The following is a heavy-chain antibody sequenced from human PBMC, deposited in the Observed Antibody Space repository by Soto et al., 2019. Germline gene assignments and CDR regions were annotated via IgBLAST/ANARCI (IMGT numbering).Heavy chain of an antibody. CDR3: ARDTYYYDSSGSYYYYGMDV. J-gene: IGHJ6*02. CDR2: IGTAGDT. V-gene: IGHV3-13*01. D-gene: IGHD3-22*01. Sequence: PGGSLRLSCAASGFTFSSYDMHWVSQATGKGLEWVSAIGTAGDTYYPGSVKGRFTISRENAKNSLYLQMNSLRAEDTAVYYCARDTYYYDSSGSYYYYGMDVWGQGTTVTVSS. CDR1: GFTFSSYD.